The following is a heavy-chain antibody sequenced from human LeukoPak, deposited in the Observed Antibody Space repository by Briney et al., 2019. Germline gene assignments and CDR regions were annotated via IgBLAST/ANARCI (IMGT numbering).Heavy chain of an antibody. CDR3: ARGGDYYDSSGYYSFGY. J-gene: IGHJ4*02. CDR2: IYYSGST. CDR1: GGSISSGDYY. V-gene: IGHV4-30-4*01. D-gene: IGHD3-22*01. Sequence: PSETLSLTRTVSGGSISSGDYYWSWIRQPPGKGLEWIGYIYYSGSTYYNPSLKSRVTISVDTSKNQFSLKLSSVTAADTAVYYCARGGDYYDSSGYYSFGYWGQGTLVTVSS.